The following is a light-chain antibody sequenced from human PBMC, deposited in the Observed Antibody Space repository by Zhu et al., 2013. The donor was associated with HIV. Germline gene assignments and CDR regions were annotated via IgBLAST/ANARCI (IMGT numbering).Light chain of an antibody. Sequence: EIVLTQSPDTLSLSPGERAIFSCRASRRVGSRNVAWYQQKVGQAPRLLIYDAYTRATDTPTRFSGSGSGADFTLTINSLQPEDFATYFCQDLNTFPFTFGPGTKVDV. V-gene: IGKV3D-20*02. CDR2: DAY. J-gene: IGKJ3*01. CDR3: QDLNTFPFT. CDR1: RRVGSRN.